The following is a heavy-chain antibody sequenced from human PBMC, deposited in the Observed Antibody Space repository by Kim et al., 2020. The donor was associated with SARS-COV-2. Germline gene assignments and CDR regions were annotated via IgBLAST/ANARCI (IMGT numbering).Heavy chain of an antibody. CDR1: GFTFSSYW. V-gene: IGHV3-7*03. Sequence: GGSLRLSCAASGFTFSSYWMSWVRQAPGKGLEWVANIKQDGSEKYYVDSVKGRFTISRDNAKNSLYLQMNSLRAEDTAVYYCAREIVVVPAAMRGYGMDVWGQGTTVTVSS. J-gene: IGHJ6*02. CDR3: AREIVVVPAAMRGYGMDV. D-gene: IGHD2-2*01. CDR2: IKQDGSEK.